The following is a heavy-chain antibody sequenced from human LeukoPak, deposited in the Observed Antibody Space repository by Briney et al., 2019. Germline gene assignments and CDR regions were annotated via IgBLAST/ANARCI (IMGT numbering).Heavy chain of an antibody. CDR3: ARAGTYAIAYYYDY. CDR1: AGSITGNY. Sequence: PSETLSLTCTVSAGSITGNYWSWIRQPPGKGLEWIGYIYYGGSTSYHPSLKSRVTLSVDTSKNQFSLKLRSVTAADTAVYFCARAGTYAIAYYYDYWGQGTLVTVSA. D-gene: IGHD3-22*01. CDR2: IYYGGST. V-gene: IGHV4-59*01. J-gene: IGHJ4*02.